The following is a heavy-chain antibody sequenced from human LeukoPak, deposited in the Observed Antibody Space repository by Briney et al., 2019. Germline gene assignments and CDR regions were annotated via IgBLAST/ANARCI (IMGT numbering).Heavy chain of an antibody. Sequence: SETLSLTCTVSGGSISSGDYYWRWLRQPPGKGLEWIGYIYYSGSTYYKPSLKSRISMSVDMSKTQFSLKLSSVIAADTAVYFCAREFLRVNAFDIWGQGTMVTVSS. D-gene: IGHD4-17*01. CDR3: AREFLRVNAFDI. CDR1: GGSISSGDYY. CDR2: IYYSGST. V-gene: IGHV4-30-4*08. J-gene: IGHJ3*02.